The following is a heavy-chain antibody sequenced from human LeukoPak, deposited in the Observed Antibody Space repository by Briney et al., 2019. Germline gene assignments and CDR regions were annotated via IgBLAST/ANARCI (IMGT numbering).Heavy chain of an antibody. CDR2: MNPNSGGT. CDR3: ASSPRREDWFDP. CDR1: GYTFTSYD. Sequence: GASVKVSCKASGYTFTSYDINWVRQATGQGLEWMGWMNPNSGGTNYAQKFQGRVTMTRDTSISTAYMELSRLRSDDTAVYYCASSPRREDWFDPWGQGTLVTVSS. J-gene: IGHJ5*02. V-gene: IGHV1-2*02.